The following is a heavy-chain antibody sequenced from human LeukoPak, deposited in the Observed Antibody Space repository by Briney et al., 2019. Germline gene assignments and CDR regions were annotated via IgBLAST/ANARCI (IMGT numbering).Heavy chain of an antibody. Sequence: GSLRLSCAASGFTFEDYAMSWVRQAPGKGLEWVSGINWNGGSTSYADSVKGRFTTSRDNAKNSLYLQMNSLRAEDTALYYCARGSGANLYTYSFHYWGQGTLVTVSS. D-gene: IGHD1-26*01. CDR3: ARGSGANLYTYSFHY. CDR2: INWNGGST. V-gene: IGHV3-20*04. CDR1: GFTFEDYA. J-gene: IGHJ4*02.